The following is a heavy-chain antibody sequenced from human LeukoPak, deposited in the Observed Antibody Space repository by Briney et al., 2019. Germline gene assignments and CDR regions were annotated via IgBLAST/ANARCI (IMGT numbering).Heavy chain of an antibody. V-gene: IGHV1-69*13. J-gene: IGHJ3*02. Sequence: LVKVSCKASGGTFGSYAISWVRQAPGQGLEWMGGIIPIFGTANYAQKFQGRVTITADESTSTAYMELSSLRSEDTAVYYCARGGIAVASAFDIWGQGTMVTVSS. CDR1: GGTFGSYA. D-gene: IGHD6-19*01. CDR2: IIPIFGTA. CDR3: ARGGIAVASAFDI.